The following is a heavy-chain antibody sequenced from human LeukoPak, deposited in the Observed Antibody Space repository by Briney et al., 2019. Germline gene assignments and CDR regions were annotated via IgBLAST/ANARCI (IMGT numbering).Heavy chain of an antibody. Sequence: GGSLRLSCAASGFTVSSNYMSWVRQAPGKGLEWVSVIYSGGNTYYADSVKGRFTVSRDNSKNTLYLQMESLRAEDTAVYYCARETYPGYSSTWYRWFDPWGQGTLVTVSS. CDR1: GFTVSSNY. CDR3: ARETYPGYSSTWYRWFDP. J-gene: IGHJ5*02. CDR2: IYSGGNT. V-gene: IGHV3-66*01. D-gene: IGHD6-13*01.